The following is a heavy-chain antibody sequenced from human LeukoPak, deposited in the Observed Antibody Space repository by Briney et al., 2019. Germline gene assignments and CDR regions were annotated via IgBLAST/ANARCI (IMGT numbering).Heavy chain of an antibody. V-gene: IGHV1-8*01. Sequence: ASVKVSFKASGYTFTSYDINWVRQATGQGLEWMGWMNPNSGSTGYAQKFQGRVTMTRHTSISTAYMELSSLRSEDTAVYYCARVTYYDFWSGYYTGRYNWFDPWGQGTLVTVSS. CDR2: MNPNSGST. J-gene: IGHJ5*02. CDR1: GYTFTSYD. CDR3: ARVTYYDFWSGYYTGRYNWFDP. D-gene: IGHD3-3*01.